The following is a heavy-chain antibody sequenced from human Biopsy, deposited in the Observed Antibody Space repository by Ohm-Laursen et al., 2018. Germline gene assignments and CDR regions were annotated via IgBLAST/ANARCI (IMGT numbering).Heavy chain of an antibody. CDR2: IWYDGSRE. CDR1: GFTFSVYA. V-gene: IGHV3-33*01. D-gene: IGHD1-26*01. J-gene: IGHJ6*02. Sequence: SLRLSCAASGFTFSVYAMHWVRQAPGKGLAWVAIIWYDGSREYYADSVKGRFTISRDNSKNTVYLQMNSLRVEDTAVYYCARDLIVGNKADGMDVWGQGTTVTVSS. CDR3: ARDLIVGNKADGMDV.